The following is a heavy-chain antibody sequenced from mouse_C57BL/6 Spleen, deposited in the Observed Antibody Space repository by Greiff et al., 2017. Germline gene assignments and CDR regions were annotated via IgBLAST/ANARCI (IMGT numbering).Heavy chain of an antibody. Sequence: QVQLQQPGAELVKPGASVKMSCKASGYTFTSYWITWVKQRPGQGLEWIGDIYPGSGSTNYNEKFKSKATLTVDTSSSTAYMQLSSLTSEDSAVYYWARTTMVTDYFDYWGQGTTLTVSS. D-gene: IGHD2-2*01. CDR3: ARTTMVTDYFDY. CDR1: GYTFTSYW. V-gene: IGHV1-55*01. CDR2: IYPGSGST. J-gene: IGHJ2*01.